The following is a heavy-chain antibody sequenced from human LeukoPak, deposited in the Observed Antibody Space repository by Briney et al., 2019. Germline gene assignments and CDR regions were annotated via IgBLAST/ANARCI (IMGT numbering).Heavy chain of an antibody. J-gene: IGHJ4*02. CDR1: GFSFSNYG. V-gene: IGHV3-33*01. CDR2: IWYDGSNK. CDR3: AREGLYDSSGYKDY. D-gene: IGHD3-22*01. Sequence: GRSLRLSCAASGFSFSNYGMHWARQAPGKGLEWVALIWYDGSNKYYADSVKGRFTISRDNSKSTLYLQMNSLRAEDTAMYYCAREGLYDSSGYKDYWGQGTLVTVSS.